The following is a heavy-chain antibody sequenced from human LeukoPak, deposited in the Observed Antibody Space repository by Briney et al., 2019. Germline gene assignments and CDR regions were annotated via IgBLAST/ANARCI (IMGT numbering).Heavy chain of an antibody. D-gene: IGHD3-16*02. CDR1: GFTFSSYW. Sequence: PGGSLRLSCAASGFTFSSYWMSWVRQAPGKGLEWVANIKQDGSEKYYVDSVKGRFTISRDNAKNSLYLQMNSLRAEDTAVYYCARGRRLRLGELSFTLVYWGQGTLVTVSS. V-gene: IGHV3-7*04. CDR2: IKQDGSEK. CDR3: ARGRRLRLGELSFTLVY. J-gene: IGHJ4*02.